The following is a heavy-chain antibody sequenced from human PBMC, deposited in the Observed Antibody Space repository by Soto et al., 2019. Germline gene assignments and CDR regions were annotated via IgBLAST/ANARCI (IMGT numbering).Heavy chain of an antibody. CDR3: ARVDSSNWYNAVDI. D-gene: IGHD6-13*01. CDR1: GFTFSSYA. V-gene: IGHV3-30-3*01. J-gene: IGHJ3*02. Sequence: QVQLVESGGGVVQPGRSLRLSCAASGFTFSSYAMHWVRQAPGKGLEWVTVISYDGSSKFYADSVKGRFTISRDNSKNTLYLLMNNLRAEDTAVYYCARVDSSNWYNAVDIWGQGTMVTVSS. CDR2: ISYDGSSK.